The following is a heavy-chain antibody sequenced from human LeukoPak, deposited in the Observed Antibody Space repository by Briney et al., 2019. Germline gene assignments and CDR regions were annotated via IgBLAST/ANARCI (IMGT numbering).Heavy chain of an antibody. D-gene: IGHD3-22*01. CDR1: GFTFSSYA. J-gene: IGHJ4*02. CDR3: AIWLDYYYESSGYGYY. Sequence: GRSLRLSCAASGFTFSSYAMHWVRQAPGKGLEWVAVISYDGSNKYYADSVKGRFTISRDNSKNTLYLQMNSLRAEDTAVYYCAIWLDYYYESSGYGYYWGQGTLVTVSS. V-gene: IGHV3-30-3*01. CDR2: ISYDGSNK.